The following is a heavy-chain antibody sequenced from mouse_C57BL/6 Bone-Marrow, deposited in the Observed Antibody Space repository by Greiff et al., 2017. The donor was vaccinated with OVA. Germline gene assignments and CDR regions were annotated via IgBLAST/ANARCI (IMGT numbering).Heavy chain of an antibody. CDR1: GYTFTSYW. V-gene: IGHV1-61*01. CDR2: IYPSDSET. Sequence: QVQLKQPGAELVRPGSSVKLSCKASGYTFTSYWMDWVKQRPGQGLEWIGNIYPSDSETHYNQKFKDKATLTVDKSSSTAYMQLSSLTSEDSAVYYCAREGGLLDYWGQGTTLTVSS. CDR3: AREGGLLDY. D-gene: IGHD2-2*01. J-gene: IGHJ2*01.